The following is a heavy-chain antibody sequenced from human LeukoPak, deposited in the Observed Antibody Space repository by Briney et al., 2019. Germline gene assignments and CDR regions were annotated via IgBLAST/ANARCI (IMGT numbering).Heavy chain of an antibody. V-gene: IGHV1-2*02. Sequence: ASVKVSCKASGYTFTGYYMHWVRQAPGQGLEWMGWVNPNSGGTNYAQKFQGRVTMTRDTSISTAYMELSRLRSDDTAVYYCARPRRDGYYFDYWGQGTLVTVSS. CDR2: VNPNSGGT. CDR3: ARPRRDGYYFDY. CDR1: GYTFTGYY. D-gene: IGHD5-24*01. J-gene: IGHJ4*02.